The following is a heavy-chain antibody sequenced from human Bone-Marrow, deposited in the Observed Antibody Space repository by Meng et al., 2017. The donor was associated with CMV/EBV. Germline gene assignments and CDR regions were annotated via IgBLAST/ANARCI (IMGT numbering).Heavy chain of an antibody. CDR2: ISAYNGNT. J-gene: IGHJ4*02. CDR3: ARVGVQYGDYDPRFDY. Sequence: ASAKVSCKASGYTFTSYGISWVRQAPGQGLEWMGWISAYNGNTNYAQKLQGRVTMTTDTSTSTAYMELRSLRSDDTAVYYCARVGVQYGDYDPRFDYWGQGTLVTVSS. CDR1: GYTFTSYG. V-gene: IGHV1-18*01. D-gene: IGHD4-17*01.